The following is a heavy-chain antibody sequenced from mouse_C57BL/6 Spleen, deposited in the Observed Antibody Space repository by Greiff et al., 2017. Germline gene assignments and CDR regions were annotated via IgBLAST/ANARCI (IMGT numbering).Heavy chain of an antibody. J-gene: IGHJ3*01. CDR2: IYPGSGST. CDR1: GYTFTSYW. V-gene: IGHV1-55*01. CDR3: ASCGCGSSCRFAY. D-gene: IGHD1-1*01. Sequence: QVQLQQPGAELVKPGASVKMSCKASGYTFTSYWITWVKQRPGQGLEWIGDIYPGSGSTNYNEKFKSKATLTVDTSSSTAYMQHSRLTSEDSAVYYCASCGCGSSCRFAYWGQGTLVTVSA.